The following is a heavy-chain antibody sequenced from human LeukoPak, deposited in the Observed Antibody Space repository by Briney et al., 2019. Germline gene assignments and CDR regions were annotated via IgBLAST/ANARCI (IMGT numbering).Heavy chain of an antibody. V-gene: IGHV4-39*07. D-gene: IGHD3-10*01. CDR1: GGSISSSSYY. Sequence: SETLSLTCTVSGGSISSSSYYWGWIRQPPGKGLERIGEINHSGSTNYNPSLKSRVTISVDTSKNQFSLKLSSVTAADTAVYYCARRVGRRDYYGSGSYDYWGQGTLVTVSS. CDR2: INHSGST. CDR3: ARRVGRRDYYGSGSYDY. J-gene: IGHJ4*02.